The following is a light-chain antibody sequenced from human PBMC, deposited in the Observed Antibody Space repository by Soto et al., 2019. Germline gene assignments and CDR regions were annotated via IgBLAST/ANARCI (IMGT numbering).Light chain of an antibody. CDR2: DNN. J-gene: IGLJ2*01. V-gene: IGLV1-51*01. Sequence: QSVLTQPPSVSAAPGQTVTISCSGSSSNIGNNSVSWYQQLPGTAPKLLIYDNNKRPSGIPDRLSGSKSGTSATLGITGLQTGDEADYHCGTWDNSLSAGVFGGGTKLTVL. CDR3: GTWDNSLSAGV. CDR1: SSNIGNNS.